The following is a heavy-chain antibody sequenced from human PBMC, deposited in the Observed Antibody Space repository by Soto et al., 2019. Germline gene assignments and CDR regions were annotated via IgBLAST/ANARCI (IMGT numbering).Heavy chain of an antibody. D-gene: IGHD3-9*01. CDR1: GFTFSSDE. V-gene: IGHV3-23*01. CDR3: ARTRTGFYRYYFDS. CDR2: ISGSGGAT. Sequence: SGGSLRLSCAAPGFTFSSDEMKWVRQSPGKGLEWVSGISGSGGATYYTDSVEGRFTISKDFSKNTVSLQMTGLRVDDTAVYYCARTRTGFYRYYFDSWGQGALVTVSS. J-gene: IGHJ4*02.